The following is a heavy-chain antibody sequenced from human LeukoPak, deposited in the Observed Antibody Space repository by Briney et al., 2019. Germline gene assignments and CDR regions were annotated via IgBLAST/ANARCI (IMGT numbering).Heavy chain of an antibody. CDR1: GYTFTSHG. D-gene: IGHD4-17*01. J-gene: IGHJ6*03. CDR2: INPNSGGT. V-gene: IGHV1-2*02. Sequence: GASVKVSCKASGYTFTSHGISWVRQAPGQGLEWMGWINPNSGGTNYAQKFQGRVTMTRDTSISTAYMELSRLRSDDTAVYYCARDYVDYGDCSRKEDYYYYYMDVWGKGTTVTVSS. CDR3: ARDYVDYGDCSRKEDYYYYYMDV.